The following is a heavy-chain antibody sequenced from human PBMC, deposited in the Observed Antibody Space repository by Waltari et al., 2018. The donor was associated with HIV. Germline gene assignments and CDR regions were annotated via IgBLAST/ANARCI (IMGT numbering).Heavy chain of an antibody. Sequence: VHLVESVGPQSRPGGALRLSFVGLCVPLGHHGFDLVCQVPGKGLQWNARIDRDGRGTTNEGLVKGRFSVSRDNAKNSMFLQLTRLTVDDSAVYHCARDVTRDYFGVYHFLFDVWGQGTTVTVSS. CDR2: IDRDGRGT. CDR3: ARDVTRDYFGVYHFLFDV. V-gene: IGHV3-74*03. D-gene: IGHD4-17*01. J-gene: IGHJ6*02. CDR1: CVPLGHHG.